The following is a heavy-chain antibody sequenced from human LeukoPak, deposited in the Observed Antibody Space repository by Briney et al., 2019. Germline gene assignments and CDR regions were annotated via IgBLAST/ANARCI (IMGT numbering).Heavy chain of an antibody. CDR2: ISSSSSYI. CDR3: AAQYQLPSNAFDI. Sequence: PGGSLRLSCAASGFTFSSYSMNWVRQAPGKGLEWVSSISSSSSYIYYADSVKGRFTISRDNAKNSLYLQMNSLRAEDTAVYYCAAQYQLPSNAFDIWGQGTMVTVSP. J-gene: IGHJ3*02. V-gene: IGHV3-21*04. CDR1: GFTFSSYS. D-gene: IGHD2-2*01.